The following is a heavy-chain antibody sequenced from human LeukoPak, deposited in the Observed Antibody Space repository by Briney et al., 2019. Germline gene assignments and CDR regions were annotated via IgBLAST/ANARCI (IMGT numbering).Heavy chain of an antibody. J-gene: IGHJ4*02. CDR3: AKDPYGTRYFDY. CDR1: GFTFSRNA. Sequence: PGGSLRLSCAASGFTFSRNALSWVRQAPGKGLEWVSSLSGSGAGTYYADSVKGRFTISGDNSKNTVYLQMNSLRAEDTAIYYCAKDPYGTRYFDYWGQGTLVTVSS. V-gene: IGHV3-23*01. CDR2: LSGSGAGT. D-gene: IGHD2-2*01.